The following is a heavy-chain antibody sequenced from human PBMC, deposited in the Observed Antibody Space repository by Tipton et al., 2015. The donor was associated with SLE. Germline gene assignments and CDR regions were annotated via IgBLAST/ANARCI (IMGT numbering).Heavy chain of an antibody. CDR3: ARDRNYGEGWFDP. Sequence: TLSLTCIVSSGSISSSNYYWGWIRQPPGKGLEWIGSIHYSGRTYYNPSLESRVTISVDTSKNQFSLKLRSVTAADTAVYYCARDRNYGEGWFDPWGQGTLVVVSS. CDR2: IHYSGRT. V-gene: IGHV4-39*07. J-gene: IGHJ5*02. CDR1: SGSISSSNYY. D-gene: IGHD4-17*01.